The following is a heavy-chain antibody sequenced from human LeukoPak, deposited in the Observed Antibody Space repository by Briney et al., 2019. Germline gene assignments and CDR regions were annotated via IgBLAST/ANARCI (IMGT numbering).Heavy chain of an antibody. D-gene: IGHD1-26*01. Sequence: GGSLRLSCAASGFTFSSYWMHWVRQAPGKGLVWVSHITTDGSSTTYADSVKGRFTISRDSAKNTLYLQMNSLRAEDTAVYYCARDDGSYYVWGQGALVTVSS. J-gene: IGHJ4*02. CDR3: ARDDGSYYV. V-gene: IGHV3-74*01. CDR2: ITTDGSST. CDR1: GFTFSSYW.